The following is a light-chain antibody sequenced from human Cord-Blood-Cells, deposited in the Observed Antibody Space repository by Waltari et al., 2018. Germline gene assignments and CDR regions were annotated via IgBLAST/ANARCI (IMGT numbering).Light chain of an antibody. Sequence: QSALTQPASVSGSPGQSITISCTGTSSDVGSSNLVSWYQQHPGKAPKLMIYEVNKRPSGVSNRFSGSKSGNTASLTISGLQAEDEADYYCCSYAGSSTLVFGGGTKLTVL. CDR3: CSYAGSSTLV. CDR2: EVN. J-gene: IGLJ3*02. CDR1: SSDVGSSNL. V-gene: IGLV2-23*02.